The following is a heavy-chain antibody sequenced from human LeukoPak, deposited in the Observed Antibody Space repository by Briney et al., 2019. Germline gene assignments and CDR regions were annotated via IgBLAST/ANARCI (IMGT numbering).Heavy chain of an antibody. J-gene: IGHJ4*02. CDR3: ASGQIVVVPAAIAPDY. Sequence: PGGSLRLSCAASGFTFSSYEMNWVRQAPGKGLEWVSYISSSGSTIYYADSVKGRFTISRDNAKNALYLQMNSLRAEDTAVYYCASGQIVVVPAAIAPDYWGQGTLVTVSS. D-gene: IGHD2-2*01. V-gene: IGHV3-48*03. CDR1: GFTFSSYE. CDR2: ISSSGSTI.